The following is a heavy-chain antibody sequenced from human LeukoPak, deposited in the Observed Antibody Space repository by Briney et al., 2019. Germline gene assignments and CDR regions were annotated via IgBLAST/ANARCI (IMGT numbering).Heavy chain of an antibody. V-gene: IGHV3-23*01. CDR3: ARDDRRGSDDAFDI. CDR2: ISRSSGGST. J-gene: IGHJ3*02. Sequence: GGSLRLSCAASGFTFTSYAMNWVRQAPGQGLEWVSGISRSSGGSTYYADSVKGRFTITRDTYKNTLYVQLNILRAEHAAVYYYARDDRRGSDDAFDIWGQGTMVTVSS. CDR1: GFTFTSYA. D-gene: IGHD1-26*01.